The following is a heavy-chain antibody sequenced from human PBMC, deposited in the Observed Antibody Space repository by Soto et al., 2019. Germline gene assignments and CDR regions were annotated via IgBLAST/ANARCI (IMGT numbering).Heavy chain of an antibody. CDR1: GFTFSSYW. CDR3: ARGPKAARYYGMDV. D-gene: IGHD6-25*01. V-gene: IGHV3-74*01. J-gene: IGHJ6*02. CDR2: INSDGSST. Sequence: GGSLRLSCAASGFTFSSYWMHWVRQAPGKGLVWVSRINSDGSSTSYADSVKGRFTISRDNAKNTLYLQMNSLRAEDTAVYYCARGPKAARYYGMDVWGQGTTVTVSS.